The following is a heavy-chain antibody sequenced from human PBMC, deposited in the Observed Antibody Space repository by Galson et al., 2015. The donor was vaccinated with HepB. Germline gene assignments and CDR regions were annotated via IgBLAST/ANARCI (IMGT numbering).Heavy chain of an antibody. CDR1: GYTFTSYY. Sequence: SVKVSCKASGYTFTSYYMHWVRQAPGQGLEWMGIINPSGGSTSYAQKFQGRVTMTRDTSTSTVYMELSSLRSEDTAVYYCAREYYDILTGPRAFDIWGQGTMVTVSS. CDR3: AREYYDILTGPRAFDI. CDR2: INPSGGST. D-gene: IGHD3-9*01. J-gene: IGHJ3*02. V-gene: IGHV1-46*01.